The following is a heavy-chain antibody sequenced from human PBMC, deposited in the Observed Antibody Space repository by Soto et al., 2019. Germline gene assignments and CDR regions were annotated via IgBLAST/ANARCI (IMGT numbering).Heavy chain of an antibody. CDR2: IKSKTEGGTT. CDR3: TRFMITFGGASFDY. Sequence: GGSLRLSCAASGFTFSNAWMSWVRQAPGKGLEWVGRIKSKTEGGTTDYAAPVKGRFTISRDDSKNTLYLQMNSLKTEDTAVYYCTRFMITFGGASFDYWGQGTLVTVSS. D-gene: IGHD3-16*01. CDR1: GFTFSNAW. J-gene: IGHJ4*02. V-gene: IGHV3-15*01.